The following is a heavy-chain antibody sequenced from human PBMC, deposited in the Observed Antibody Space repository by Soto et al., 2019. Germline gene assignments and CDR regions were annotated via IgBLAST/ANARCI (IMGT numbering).Heavy chain of an antibody. Sequence: GGSLRLSCAASGFTVSSNYMSWVRQAPGKGLEWVSVIYSGGSTYYADSVKGRFTISRDNSKNTLYLQMNSLRAEDTAVYYCARDARVYSSSSGTADYFDYWGQGTLVTVSS. CDR3: ARDARVYSSSSGTADYFDY. CDR2: IYSGGST. V-gene: IGHV3-66*01. CDR1: GFTVSSNY. D-gene: IGHD6-6*01. J-gene: IGHJ4*02.